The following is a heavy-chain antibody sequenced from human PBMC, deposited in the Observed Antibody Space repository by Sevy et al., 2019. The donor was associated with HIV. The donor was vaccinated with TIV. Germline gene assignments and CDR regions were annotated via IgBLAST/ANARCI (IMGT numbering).Heavy chain of an antibody. CDR1: GYTLTDFS. CDR2: FDPEDGET. Sequence: ASVKVSCKVSGYTLTDFSMHWVRQAPGKGLEWMGTFDPEDGETIYAQKFQGRVTMTEDTSTDTAYMELSSLRSEDTAVYYCATTKDYYDSSGYAFDYWGQGTLVTVSS. J-gene: IGHJ4*02. D-gene: IGHD3-22*01. CDR3: ATTKDYYDSSGYAFDY. V-gene: IGHV1-24*01.